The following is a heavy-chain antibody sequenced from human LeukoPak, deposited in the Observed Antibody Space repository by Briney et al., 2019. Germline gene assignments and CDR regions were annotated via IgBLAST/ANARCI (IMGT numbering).Heavy chain of an antibody. CDR1: VYKVTDDY. Sequence: ASVKVSCKASVYKVTDDYMHWVRQAPGQGLEFMGWINPDSGFTNYAQKFKGRVTMTRDTSISTAYLEVRSLTSDDTAVYYCAPTAEAYTSWWKVWGQGTLVTVSS. J-gene: IGHJ4*02. V-gene: IGHV1-2*02. CDR2: INPDSGFT. CDR3: APTAEAYTSWWKV. D-gene: IGHD3-16*01.